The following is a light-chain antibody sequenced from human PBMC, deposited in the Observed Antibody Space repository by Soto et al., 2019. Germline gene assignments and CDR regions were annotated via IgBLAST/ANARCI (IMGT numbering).Light chain of an antibody. CDR3: QQYGSAPPTWT. CDR2: GAS. J-gene: IGKJ1*01. V-gene: IGKV3-20*01. Sequence: DIVLTQSPATLSLSPGETATLSCRASQSVSSSYLAWYQQKPGQAPRLLIYGASSRPTAIPDRFSGSRAGTAFTLTISRLEPGDFAVYYCQQYGSAPPTWTFGQGTKVEI. CDR1: QSVSSSY.